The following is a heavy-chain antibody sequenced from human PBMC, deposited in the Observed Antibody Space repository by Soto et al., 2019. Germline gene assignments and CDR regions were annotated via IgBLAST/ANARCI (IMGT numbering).Heavy chain of an antibody. CDR3: AKDHGTYGPNWIDS. Sequence: SVKVSCKTSGFTFSSSAVHWVRQARGHRLQWIGWIDVGSANANYADSVKGQFTISRDNSKSTLYLQMNSLRAEGTAVYYCAKDHGTYGPNWIDSWGQGTLVTVSS. V-gene: IGHV1-58*01. CDR1: GFTFSSSA. D-gene: IGHD3-10*01. J-gene: IGHJ5*01. CDR2: IDVGSANA.